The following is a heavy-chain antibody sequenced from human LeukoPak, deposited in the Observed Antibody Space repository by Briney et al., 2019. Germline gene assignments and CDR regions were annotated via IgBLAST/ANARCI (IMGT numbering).Heavy chain of an antibody. V-gene: IGHV1-8*03. J-gene: IGHJ5*02. Sequence: ASVKVSCKASGYTFTSYDINWVRQATGQGLEWMGWMNPNSGNTGYAQKFQGRVTITRNTSISTAYMELSRLRSDDTAVYYCARDADIVVVPAAIDPWGQGTLVTVSS. CDR3: ARDADIVVVPAAIDP. CDR2: MNPNSGNT. CDR1: GYTFTSYD. D-gene: IGHD2-2*01.